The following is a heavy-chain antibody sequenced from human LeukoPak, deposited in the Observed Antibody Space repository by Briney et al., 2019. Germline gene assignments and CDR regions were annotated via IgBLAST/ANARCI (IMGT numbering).Heavy chain of an antibody. J-gene: IGHJ6*03. CDR3: ARDRLGITQSPYYYYMDV. Sequence: ASVKVSCKASGGTFSSYAISWVRQAPGQGLEWMGGIIPIFGTANYAQKFQGRVTITADESTSTAYMELSSLRSEDTAVYYCARDRLGITQSPYYYYMDVWGKGTTVTISS. V-gene: IGHV1-69*01. CDR2: IIPIFGTA. D-gene: IGHD3-16*01. CDR1: GGTFSSYA.